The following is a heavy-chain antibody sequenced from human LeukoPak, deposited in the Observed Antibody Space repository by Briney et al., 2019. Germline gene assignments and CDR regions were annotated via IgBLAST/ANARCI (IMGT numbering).Heavy chain of an antibody. Sequence: PGGSLRLSCAASGFTLTPYYMAWVRQVPGKGLEWVANIKQDGSEKYYVDSVKGRFTISRDNAKNSLYLQMNSLRAEDTAVYYCARVETDYDILTGYYIEGVFDYWGQGTLVTVSS. V-gene: IGHV3-7*01. J-gene: IGHJ4*02. CDR2: IKQDGSEK. CDR3: ARVETDYDILTGYYIEGVFDY. D-gene: IGHD3-9*01. CDR1: GFTLTPYY.